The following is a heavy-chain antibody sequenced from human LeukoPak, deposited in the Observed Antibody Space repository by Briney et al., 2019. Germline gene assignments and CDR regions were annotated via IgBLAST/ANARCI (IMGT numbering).Heavy chain of an antibody. V-gene: IGHV1-18*01. CDR3: AVRNRSSWSPFDF. CDR1: GYTFTNYG. CDR2: ISAYNGDT. Sequence: ASVKVSFKASGYTFTNYGISWVRQAPGQGLEWMGWISAYNGDTNYAQKLQGRVTMTTDTSTSTAYMELRSLRSDGTAVYYCAVRNRSSWSPFDFWGQGTLVTVSS. D-gene: IGHD6-13*01. J-gene: IGHJ4*02.